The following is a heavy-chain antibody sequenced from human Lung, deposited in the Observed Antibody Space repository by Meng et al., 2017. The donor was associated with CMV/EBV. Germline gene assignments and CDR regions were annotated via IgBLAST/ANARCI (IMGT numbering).Heavy chain of an antibody. CDR3: ARSPEFYQLLPGPYYYYGMDV. Sequence: SXXVSXKASGDTFSSYAISWVRQAPGQGLEWMGGIIPIFGTANYAQKFQGRVTITTDESTSTAYMELSSLRSEDTAVYYCARSPEFYQLLPGPYYYYGMDVXGQGXTVTVSS. CDR2: IIPIFGTA. V-gene: IGHV1-69*05. D-gene: IGHD2-2*01. J-gene: IGHJ6*01. CDR1: GDTFSSYA.